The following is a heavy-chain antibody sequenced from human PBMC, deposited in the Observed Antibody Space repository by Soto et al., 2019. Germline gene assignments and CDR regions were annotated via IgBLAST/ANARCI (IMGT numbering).Heavy chain of an antibody. CDR2: VKSKTDGGTI. J-gene: IGHJ4*02. V-gene: IGHV3-15*01. D-gene: IGHD5-12*01. Sequence: EVQLGESGGGLVKPGGSLRLSCAASGFTFSNAWMTWVRQAPGKGLEWVGRVKSKTDGGTIDYAAPVKDRFTISRDDSKNTLYLQMNSLKTEDTAVYYCIGTYSGSSMRFDYWGKGTLVTVSS. CDR1: GFTFSNAW. CDR3: IGTYSGSSMRFDY.